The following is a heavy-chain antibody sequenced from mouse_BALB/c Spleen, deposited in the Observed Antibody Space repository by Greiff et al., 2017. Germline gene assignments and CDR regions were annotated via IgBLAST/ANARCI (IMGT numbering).Heavy chain of an antibody. CDR3: VRQWEVRRGYFDY. V-gene: IGHV10-1*02. J-gene: IGHJ2*01. D-gene: IGHD2-14*01. Sequence: EVHLVESGGGLVQPKGSLKLSCAASGFTFNTYAMNWVRQAPGKGWEWVARIRSKSNNYATYYADSVKDRFTISRDDSQSMLYLQMNNLKTEDTAMYNCVRQWEVRRGYFDYWGQGTTLTVSS. CDR1: GFTFNTYA. CDR2: IRSKSNNYAT.